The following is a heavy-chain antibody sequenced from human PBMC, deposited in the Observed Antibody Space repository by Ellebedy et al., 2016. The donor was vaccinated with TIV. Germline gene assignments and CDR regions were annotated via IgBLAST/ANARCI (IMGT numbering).Heavy chain of an antibody. CDR1: GYSFTSYW. CDR3: ARVGEVAATPCSY. Sequence: PGGSLRLSCKGSGYSFTSYWISWVRQMPGKGLEWMGRIDPSDSYTNYSPSFQGHVTISADKFISSAYLQWSSLKASDTAMYYCARVGEVAATPCSYWGQGTLVTVSS. J-gene: IGHJ4*02. CDR2: IDPSDSYT. D-gene: IGHD2-15*01. V-gene: IGHV5-10-1*01.